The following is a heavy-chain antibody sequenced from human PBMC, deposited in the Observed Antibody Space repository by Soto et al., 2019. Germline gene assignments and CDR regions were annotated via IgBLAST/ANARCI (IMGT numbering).Heavy chain of an antibody. CDR2: ISGSGGST. V-gene: IGHV3-23*01. Sequence: GGSLRLSCAASGFTFSSYAMSWVRQAPGKGLEWVSAISGSGGSTYYADSVKGRFTISRDNSKNTLYLQMNSLRAEDTAVYYCAKDPITFGGVIVNKNWFDPWGQGTLVTVSS. CDR3: AKDPITFGGVIVNKNWFDP. J-gene: IGHJ5*02. CDR1: GFTFSSYA. D-gene: IGHD3-16*02.